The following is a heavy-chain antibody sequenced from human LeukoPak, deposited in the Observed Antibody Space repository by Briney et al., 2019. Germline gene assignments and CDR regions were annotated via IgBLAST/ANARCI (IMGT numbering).Heavy chain of an antibody. J-gene: IGHJ4*02. CDR3: ASENGPPDY. CDR2: INGDGNDI. V-gene: IGHV3-74*01. D-gene: IGHD2-8*01. Sequence: GGSLRLSCAASGFTFSSHWMHWVRQAPGKGLVWVSVINGDGNDIYYADSVKGRFTSSRDNAKNTLYLQMNSLTTEDTAIYYCASENGPPDYWGQGTLVTVSS. CDR1: GFTFSSHW.